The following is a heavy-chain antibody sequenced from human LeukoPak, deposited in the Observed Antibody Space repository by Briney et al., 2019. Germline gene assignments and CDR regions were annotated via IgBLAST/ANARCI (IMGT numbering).Heavy chain of an antibody. CDR1: GYTFTNYW. D-gene: IGHD6-13*01. CDR3: AGHTSSWYSSYFVN. J-gene: IGHJ4*02. CDR2: IYPGDSDT. Sequence: GESLKISCKGSGYTFTNYWIGWVRQMPGKGLEWMGIIYPGDSDTRYSPSFQGQVTISVDKSISTAYLQWNSLKASDTAMYYCAGHTSSWYSSYFVNWGQGTLVTVSS. V-gene: IGHV5-51*01.